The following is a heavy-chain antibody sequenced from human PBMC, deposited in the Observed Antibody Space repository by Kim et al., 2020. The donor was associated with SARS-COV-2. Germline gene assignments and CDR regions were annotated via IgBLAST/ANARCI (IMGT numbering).Heavy chain of an antibody. CDR1: GYTFSSYV. Sequence: ASVKVSCKASGYTFSSYVISWLRQAPGQGLEWMGWISVYSGNTNYAQKLQGRVTMTTDTPTTTAYMELRSLRSDDTAVYYCARVQGGDFYYYGMDVWGQGTTVTVSS. J-gene: IGHJ6*02. V-gene: IGHV1-18*01. D-gene: IGHD3-16*01. CDR3: ARVQGGDFYYYGMDV. CDR2: ISVYSGNT.